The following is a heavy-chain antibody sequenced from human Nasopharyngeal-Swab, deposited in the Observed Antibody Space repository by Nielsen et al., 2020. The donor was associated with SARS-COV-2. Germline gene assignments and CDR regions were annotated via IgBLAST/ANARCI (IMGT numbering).Heavy chain of an antibody. Sequence: SETLSLTCAVYGGSFSGYYWSWIRQPPGKGLEWIGEINHSGSTNYNPSLKSRVTISVDTSKNQFSLKLSSVTAADMAVYYCARVAEFYYGSGSHYWYFDLWGRGTLVTVSS. CDR1: GGSFSGYY. V-gene: IGHV4-34*01. J-gene: IGHJ2*01. CDR2: INHSGST. D-gene: IGHD3-10*01. CDR3: ARVAEFYYGSGSHYWYFDL.